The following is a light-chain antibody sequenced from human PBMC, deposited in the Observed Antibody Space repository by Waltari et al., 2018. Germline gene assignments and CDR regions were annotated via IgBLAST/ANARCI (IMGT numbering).Light chain of an antibody. V-gene: IGLV8-61*01. CDR1: SGSVSRSRY. J-gene: IGLJ3*02. CDR2: NPG. CDR3: LFYLGGGIWV. Sequence: QTVVTQEPSVSVSPGGTVTLTCGLNSGSVSRSRYPAWYRQTPGQPPRRLIYNPGPRAFGIPPRFFGSILENKAALTIAQAQADDECDYFCLFYLGGGIWVFGGGTKLTV.